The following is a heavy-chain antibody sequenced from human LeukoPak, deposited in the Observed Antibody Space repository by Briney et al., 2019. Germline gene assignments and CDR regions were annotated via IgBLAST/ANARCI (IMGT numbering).Heavy chain of an antibody. V-gene: IGHV3-48*01. CDR1: GFTFSSYS. J-gene: IGHJ4*02. CDR3: ARGSVVVTARSDY. Sequence: GGSLRLSCAASGFTFSSYSMNWVRQAPGKGLEWVSYISSSSSTIYYADSVKGRFTISRDNAKNSLYLQMNSLRAEDTAVYYCARGSVVVTARSDYWGQGTLVTVSS. D-gene: IGHD2-21*02. CDR2: ISSSSSTI.